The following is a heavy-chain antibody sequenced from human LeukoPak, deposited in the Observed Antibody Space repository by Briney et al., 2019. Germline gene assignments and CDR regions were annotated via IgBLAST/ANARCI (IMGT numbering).Heavy chain of an antibody. CDR1: GYTFTSYY. CDR3: ASRYCGGDCYKHPGDY. J-gene: IGHJ4*02. D-gene: IGHD2-21*02. V-gene: IGHV1-46*01. CDR2: INPSGGST. Sequence: ASVKVSCKASGYTFTSYYMHWVRQAPGQGLEWMGIINPSGGSTSYAQKFQGRVTMTRDTSTSTVYMELSSLRSEDTAVYYCASRYCGGDCYKHPGDYWGQGTLVTVSS.